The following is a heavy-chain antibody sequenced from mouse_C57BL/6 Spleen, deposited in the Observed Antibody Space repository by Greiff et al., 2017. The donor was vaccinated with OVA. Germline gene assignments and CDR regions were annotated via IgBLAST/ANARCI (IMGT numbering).Heavy chain of an antibody. CDR3: ARSGGSHWYFDV. CDR2: IYPGDGDT. CDR1: GYAFSSYW. J-gene: IGHJ1*03. Sequence: QVQLKESGAELVKPGASVKISCKASGYAFSSYWMNWVKQRPGKGLEWIGQIYPGDGDTNYNGKFKGKATLTADKSSSTAYMQLSSLTSEDSAVYFCARSGGSHWYFDVWGTGTTVTVSS. D-gene: IGHD1-1*02. V-gene: IGHV1-80*01.